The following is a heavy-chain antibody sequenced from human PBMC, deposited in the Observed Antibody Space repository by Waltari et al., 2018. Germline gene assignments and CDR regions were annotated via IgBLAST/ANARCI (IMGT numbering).Heavy chain of an antibody. J-gene: IGHJ4*02. Sequence: QVQLVQSGAEVKKPGASVKVSCKASGYTFTGYYMHWVRQAPGQGLEWMGRINPNSGGTIYAQKFQGRVTMTEDTSTDTAYMELSSLRSEDTAVYYCATALRWLQTPWNYWGQGTLVTVSS. V-gene: IGHV1-2*06. D-gene: IGHD5-12*01. CDR2: INPNSGGT. CDR1: GYTFTGYY. CDR3: ATALRWLQTPWNY.